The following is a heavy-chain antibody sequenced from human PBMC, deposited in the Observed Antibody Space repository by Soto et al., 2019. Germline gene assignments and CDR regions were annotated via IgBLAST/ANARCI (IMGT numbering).Heavy chain of an antibody. V-gene: IGHV4-34*01. CDR1: GGSVSGYY. CDR2: INHSGGT. J-gene: IGHJ5*02. D-gene: IGHD3-10*01. CDR3: ARGLGITMSRGRGWFDP. Sequence: QVQLQQWGAGLLKPSETLSLTCAVHGGSVSGYYWSWIRQPPGKGLEWIGEINHSGGTNYNPSLKTRVTISGDTPKNQFALKRSSVTAADTAVYYCARGLGITMSRGRGWFDPWGQGALVTVSS.